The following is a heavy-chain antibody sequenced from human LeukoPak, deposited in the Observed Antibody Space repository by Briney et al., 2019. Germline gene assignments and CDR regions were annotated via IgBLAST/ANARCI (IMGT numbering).Heavy chain of an antibody. V-gene: IGHV4-59*11. D-gene: IGHD3-16*01. CDR1: GGSITSHY. CDR3: ARSLGEYDYAYDH. Sequence: KASETLSLTCTVSGGSITSHYWGWIRQPPRKGLEWIGYIYNSGTTKYNPSLESRVTISLDTSKKQFSLNLSSVTAADTAVYYCARSLGEYDYAYDHWGQGTLVTISS. CDR2: IYNSGTT. J-gene: IGHJ4*02.